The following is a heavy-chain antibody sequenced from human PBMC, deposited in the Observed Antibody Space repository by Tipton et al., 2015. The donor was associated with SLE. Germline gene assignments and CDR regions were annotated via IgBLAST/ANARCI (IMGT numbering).Heavy chain of an antibody. CDR3: VRDQDMTTGENMFDP. Sequence: TLSLTCSVSGASMNSGSYSWHWSRQPAGKALQWLGHIDSSGNTYYNPTLRSRVSMSADTSKQQLSLKVESVTAADTAIYYCVRDQDMTTGENMFDPWGQGILVTVSS. CDR2: IDSSGNT. V-gene: IGHV4-61*09. CDR1: GASMNSGSYS. J-gene: IGHJ5*02. D-gene: IGHD4-17*01.